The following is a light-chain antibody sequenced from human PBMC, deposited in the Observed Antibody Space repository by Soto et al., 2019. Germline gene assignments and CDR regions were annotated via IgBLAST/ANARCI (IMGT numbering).Light chain of an antibody. CDR1: QDISKY. V-gene: IGKV1-33*01. CDR3: QQYDSLPIT. J-gene: IGKJ5*01. CDR2: DAS. Sequence: DIHMSQSPSSLSASVGDRFTFTCQASQDISKYLSWYQHKVGKAPKLLVYDASDLESGVPGRFSASGSGTHFSLTISGLQPDDFDTYYCQQYDSLPITFGQGTRLEIK.